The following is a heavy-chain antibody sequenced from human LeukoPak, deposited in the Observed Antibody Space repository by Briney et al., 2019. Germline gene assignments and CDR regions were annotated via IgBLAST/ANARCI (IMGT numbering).Heavy chain of an antibody. CDR3: ASAHDYGDYQDY. D-gene: IGHD4-17*01. J-gene: IGHJ4*02. CDR1: GGSISSGYY. Sequence: PSQTLSLTCTVSGGSISSGYYWGWIRQPPGKGLEWIGSIYHSGSTYYNPSLKSRVTISVDTSKNQFSLKLSSVTAADTAVYYCASAHDYGDYQDYWGQGTLVTVSS. CDR2: IYHSGST. V-gene: IGHV4-38-2*02.